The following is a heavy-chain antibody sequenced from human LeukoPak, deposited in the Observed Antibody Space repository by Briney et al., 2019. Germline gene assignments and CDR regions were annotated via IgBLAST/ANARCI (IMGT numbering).Heavy chain of an antibody. CDR3: ARGIRD. J-gene: IGHJ4*02. Sequence: SETLSLTCAVYGGSFSGYYWSWIRQPPGKGLEWIGEINHRGSTNYNPSLKSRVTISVDTSKNQFSLKLSSVTAADTAVYYCARGIRDWGQGTLVTVSS. CDR1: GGSFSGYY. V-gene: IGHV4-34*01. D-gene: IGHD3-3*02. CDR2: INHRGST.